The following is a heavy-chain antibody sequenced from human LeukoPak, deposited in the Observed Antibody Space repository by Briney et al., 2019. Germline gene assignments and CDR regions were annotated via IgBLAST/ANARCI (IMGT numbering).Heavy chain of an antibody. Sequence: SETLSLTCTVSGGSISDYYWNCIRQPAGKGLEWIGLIHSSGSTLFNPSLKSRVAMSVDLTKNQLSLKLTSVTAADTAMYYCARKDGDYWGRGTLVTVSS. CDR2: IHSSGST. CDR1: GGSISDYY. J-gene: IGHJ4*02. V-gene: IGHV4-4*07. CDR3: ARKDGDY.